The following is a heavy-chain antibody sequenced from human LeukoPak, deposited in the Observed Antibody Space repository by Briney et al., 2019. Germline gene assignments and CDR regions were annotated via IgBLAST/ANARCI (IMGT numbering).Heavy chain of an antibody. CDR2: ISYDGSNK. V-gene: IGHV3-30*18. J-gene: IGHJ6*02. CDR3: AKDLPANPSGMDV. Sequence: GGSLSLSCAASGFTFSSYEMNWVRQAPGKGLEWVAVISYDGSNKYYADSVKGRFTISRDNSKNTLYLQMNSLRAEDTAVYYCAKDLPANPSGMDVWGQGTTVTVSS. D-gene: IGHD4/OR15-4a*01. CDR1: GFTFSSYE.